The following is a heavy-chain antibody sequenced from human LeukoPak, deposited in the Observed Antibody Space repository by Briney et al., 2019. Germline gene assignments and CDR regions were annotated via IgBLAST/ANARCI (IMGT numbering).Heavy chain of an antibody. Sequence: PGGPLRLSCATSGFTFRNYAMSWVRQAPGKGLEWVSCISNSGGTTYHADSVKGRFAISRDTSKNTLYLQMNSLRVEDTAVYYCAKTSPGYTYGLLDYWGQGTLVTVSS. CDR1: GFTFRNYA. CDR3: AKTSPGYTYGLLDY. CDR2: ISNSGGTT. J-gene: IGHJ4*02. V-gene: IGHV3-23*01. D-gene: IGHD5-18*01.